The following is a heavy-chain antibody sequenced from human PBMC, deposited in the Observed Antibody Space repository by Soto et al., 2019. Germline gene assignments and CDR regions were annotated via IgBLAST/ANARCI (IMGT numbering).Heavy chain of an antibody. J-gene: IGHJ4*02. Sequence: EVQLVESGGGLVQPGGSLRLSCAGSGFTFSNYWMHWVRQDPGKGLEWVSRIDHDGPTDYADSVRGRFTISRDNAENTLYLQMISLSPEDTAVYYCVRDSHGDYWGQGTLVTVSS. CDR2: IDHDGPT. CDR3: VRDSHGDY. CDR1: GFTFSNYW. V-gene: IGHV3-74*01.